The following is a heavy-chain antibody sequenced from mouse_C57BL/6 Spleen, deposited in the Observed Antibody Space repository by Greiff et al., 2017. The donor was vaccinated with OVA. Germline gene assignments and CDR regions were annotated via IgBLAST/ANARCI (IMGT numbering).Heavy chain of an antibody. Sequence: VQLQQSGTVLARPGASVKMSCKTSGYTFTSYWMHWVKQRPGQGLEWIGAIYPGNSDTSSNQKFTGKAKLTAVTSASTAYMELSSLTNEDSAVYYCTSPYDYDLMDYWGQGTSVTVSS. CDR1: GYTFTSYW. CDR2: IYPGNSDT. CDR3: TSPYDYDLMDY. D-gene: IGHD2-4*01. J-gene: IGHJ4*01. V-gene: IGHV1-5*01.